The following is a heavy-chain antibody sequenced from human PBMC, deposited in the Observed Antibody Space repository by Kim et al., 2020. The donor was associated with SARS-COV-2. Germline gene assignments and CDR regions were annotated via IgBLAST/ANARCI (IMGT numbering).Heavy chain of an antibody. CDR3: AKDGGGSSWYSHFDY. J-gene: IGHJ4*02. Sequence: GGSLRLSCAASGFIFSSYAMSWVRQAPGKGLEWVSAISGSGGSTYYADSVKGRFTISRDNSKNTLYLQMNSLRVEDTAVYYCAKDGGGSSWYSHFDYWGQGTLVTVSS. CDR1: GFIFSSYA. V-gene: IGHV3-23*01. D-gene: IGHD6-13*01. CDR2: ISGSGGST.